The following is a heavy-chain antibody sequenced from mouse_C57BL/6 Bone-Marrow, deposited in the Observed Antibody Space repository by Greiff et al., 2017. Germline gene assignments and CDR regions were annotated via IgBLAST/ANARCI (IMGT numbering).Heavy chain of an antibody. D-gene: IGHD1-1*01. CDR3: ARPPYGSSPFAY. Sequence: EVMLVESGGDLVKPGGSLKLSCAASGFTFSSYGMSWVRQTPDKRLEWVATISSGGSYTYYPDSVKGRFTISRDNAKNTLYLQMSSLKSEDTAMYYCARPPYGSSPFAYWGQGTLVTVSA. CDR1: GFTFSSYG. J-gene: IGHJ3*01. CDR2: ISSGGSYT. V-gene: IGHV5-6*01.